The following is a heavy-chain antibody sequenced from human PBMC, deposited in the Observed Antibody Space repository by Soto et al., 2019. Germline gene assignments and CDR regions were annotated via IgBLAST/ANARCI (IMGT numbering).Heavy chain of an antibody. CDR1: GFTFNNYA. CDR3: AKGLYYYYSSGYRVFDY. J-gene: IGHJ4*02. CDR2: ISVSGGTT. Sequence: PGGSLRLSCAASGFTFNNYALTWVRQAPGKGLEWVSTISVSGGTTHYSDSVKGRFTISRDNSKKTVYLQMHGLRADDTAVYYCAKGLYYYYSSGYRVFDYWGQGALVTLSS. V-gene: IGHV3-23*01. D-gene: IGHD3-22*01.